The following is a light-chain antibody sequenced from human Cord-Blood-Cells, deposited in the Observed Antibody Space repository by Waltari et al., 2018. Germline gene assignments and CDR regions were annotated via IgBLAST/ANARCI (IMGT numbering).Light chain of an antibody. V-gene: IGLV2-23*01. CDR1: SSDVGSYNL. CDR2: EGS. CDR3: CSYAGSSTHVV. Sequence: QSALTQPASVSGSPGQSITISCTGTSSDVGSYNLVSCYQQHPGKAPKLMLYEGSKRPSGVSNRFSGAKSGNTASLTISGLQAEDEADYYCCSYAGSSTHVVFGGGTKLTVL. J-gene: IGLJ2*01.